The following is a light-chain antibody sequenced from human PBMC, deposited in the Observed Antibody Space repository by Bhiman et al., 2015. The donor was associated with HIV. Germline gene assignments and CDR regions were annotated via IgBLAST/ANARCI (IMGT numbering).Light chain of an antibody. V-gene: IGLV1-50*01. CDR3: AAWDDSSLV. CDR2: SNN. CDR1: SSNIGAGFD. J-gene: IGLJ3*02. Sequence: QSVLTQPPSVSGAPGQRVTISCTGSSSNIGAGFDVHWYHHLPGTAPKLLIYSNNQRPSGVPDRFSGSKSGTSASLAISGLQSEDEADYYCAAWDDSSLVFGGGTKLTVL.